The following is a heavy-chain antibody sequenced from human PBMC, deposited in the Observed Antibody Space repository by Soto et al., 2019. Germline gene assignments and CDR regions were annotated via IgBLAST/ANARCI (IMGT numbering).Heavy chain of an antibody. CDR1: GFTFSDYY. CDR2: ISNSGRTL. J-gene: IGHJ4*02. D-gene: IGHD6-6*01. Sequence: QVQLVESGGGLVKPGGSLRLSCAASGFTFSDYYMSWIRQAPGKGLEWVSYISNSGRTLYYEDSMKGRFTISRDNAKNSLYLKMNSLRSEDTAVYYCARDLVAVSGGVYSSSSGGYFFDFWGQGTLVTVSS. CDR3: ARDLVAVSGGVYSSSSGGYFFDF. V-gene: IGHV3-11*01.